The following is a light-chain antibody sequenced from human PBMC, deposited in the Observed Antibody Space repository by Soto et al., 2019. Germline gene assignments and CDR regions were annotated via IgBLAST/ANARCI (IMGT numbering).Light chain of an antibody. Sequence: EIVLTQYPGTLSLSPGEIATLSCRASQSISSSYFAWYQQKPSQAPRLLVYGVSSRATDGPDRFSGSGSGTDFTLTISRLEPEDFAVYYCQQYTDSRTFGQGTKVDIK. CDR1: QSISSSY. J-gene: IGKJ1*01. CDR2: GVS. CDR3: QQYTDSRT. V-gene: IGKV3-20*01.